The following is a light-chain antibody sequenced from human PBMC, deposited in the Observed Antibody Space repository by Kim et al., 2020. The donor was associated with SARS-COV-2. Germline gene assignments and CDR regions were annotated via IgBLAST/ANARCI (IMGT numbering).Light chain of an antibody. Sequence: PPTLSASVGDRVTITCRASESISTWRAWYQQKPGKVPRLLIYKTSRLESGVPSRFSGSGSGTEFTLTINSLQTDDFATYYCQQYGAFGQGTKLEIK. CDR1: ESISTW. V-gene: IGKV1-5*03. CDR2: KTS. CDR3: QQYGA. J-gene: IGKJ2*01.